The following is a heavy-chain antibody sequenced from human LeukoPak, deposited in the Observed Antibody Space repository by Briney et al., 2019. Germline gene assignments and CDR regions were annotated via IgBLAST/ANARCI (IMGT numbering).Heavy chain of an antibody. D-gene: IGHD3-22*01. CDR1: GGTFSSYA. CDR3: ARDGDSRYYHPYFDY. J-gene: IGHJ4*02. V-gene: IGHV1-69*01. CDR2: IIPIFGTA. Sequence: ASVKVSCKASGGTFSSYAISWVRQAPAQGLEWMGGIIPIFGTANYAQKFQGRVTITADESTSTAYMELSSLRSEDTAVYYCARDGDSRYYHPYFDYWGQGTLVTVSS.